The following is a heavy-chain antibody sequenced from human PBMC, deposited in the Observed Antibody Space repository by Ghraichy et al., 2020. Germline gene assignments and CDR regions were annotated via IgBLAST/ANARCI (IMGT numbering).Heavy chain of an antibody. J-gene: IGHJ4*02. CDR1: GFPFREAW. CDR3: MTWPRGHYYEGSGYIGPFDL. D-gene: IGHD3-22*01. CDR2: IKSKIDGGTV. Sequence: GGSLRLSCTASGFPFREAWMNWVRQAPGKGLEWVGLIKSKIDGGTVEYNVPVKGRFVISRDDSENTLYLQMNSLKSEDTAVYYCMTWPRGHYYEGSGYIGPFDLWGQGTLVAVSS. V-gene: IGHV3-15*07.